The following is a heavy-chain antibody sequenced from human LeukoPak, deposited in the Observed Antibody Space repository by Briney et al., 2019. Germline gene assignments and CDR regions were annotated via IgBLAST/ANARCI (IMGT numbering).Heavy chain of an antibody. V-gene: IGHV3-30*18. J-gene: IGHJ4*02. CDR3: AKPRGSSTWYYFDY. D-gene: IGHD2-2*01. CDR2: ISYDGSNK. Sequence: AGGALRLSFSASGFTLSSFGMHWVRQAPGKGRGWVGGISYDGSNKYYADSVKGRFTISRDNSKNTLYLQMNSLRAEDTAVYYCAKPRGSSTWYYFDYWGQGTLVTVSS. CDR1: GFTLSSFG.